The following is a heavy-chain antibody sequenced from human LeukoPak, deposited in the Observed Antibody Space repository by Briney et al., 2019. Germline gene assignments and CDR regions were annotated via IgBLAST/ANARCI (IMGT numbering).Heavy chain of an antibody. CDR1: GFTFNKYG. J-gene: IGHJ3*02. D-gene: IGHD5-12*01. CDR3: TKDRVATVHDAFDM. Sequence: GGSLRLSCAASGFTFNKYGMNWVRQAPGKGLEWVAIISHDGRNRNYAESVRGRLIISRDNSKNTMFLQVYSLIPEDTAVYYCTKDRVATVHDAFDMWGQGSMVIVSS. V-gene: IGHV3-30*18. CDR2: ISHDGRNR.